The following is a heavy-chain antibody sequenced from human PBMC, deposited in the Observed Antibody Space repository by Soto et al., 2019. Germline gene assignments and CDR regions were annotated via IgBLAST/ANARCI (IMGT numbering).Heavy chain of an antibody. Sequence: GGSLRLSCAASGFTFSSYAMSWVRQAPGKGLEWVSAISGSGGSTYYADSVKGRFTISRDNSKNTLYLQMNSLRAEDTAVYYCAKVGLLDRYCSSTSCYPYYYWGQGTLVTVSS. D-gene: IGHD2-2*01. J-gene: IGHJ4*02. CDR1: GFTFSSYA. V-gene: IGHV3-23*01. CDR3: AKVGLLDRYCSSTSCYPYYY. CDR2: ISGSGGST.